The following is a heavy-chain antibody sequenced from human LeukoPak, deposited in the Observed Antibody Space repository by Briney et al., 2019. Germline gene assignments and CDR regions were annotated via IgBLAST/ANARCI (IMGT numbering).Heavy chain of an antibody. CDR2: ISAFNGNT. Sequence: GASVKVSCKASGYSFTTYGITWVRQAPGQGLEWMGWISAFNGNTNYAQKLQGRVTMTTDTSTSTAYMDLASLRSDDTAVYYCARGLLGNSGYSPYDVWGQGTMVTVSS. V-gene: IGHV1-18*01. CDR3: ARGLLGNSGYSPYDV. CDR1: GYSFTTYG. D-gene: IGHD3-22*01. J-gene: IGHJ3*01.